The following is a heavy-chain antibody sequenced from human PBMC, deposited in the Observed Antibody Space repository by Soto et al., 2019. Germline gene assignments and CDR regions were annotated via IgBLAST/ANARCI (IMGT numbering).Heavy chain of an antibody. J-gene: IGHJ4*02. CDR2: IYYSGIT. CDR3: ARHGSN. Sequence: SETLSLTCTVSGVSISNSSYYWGCIRRPPGKGLEWIGTIYYSGITYYNPSLKSRVTISVDTSKNQFSLKLTSVTAADTAVYYCARHGSNWGQGTLVTVSS. V-gene: IGHV4-39*01. CDR1: GVSISNSSYY.